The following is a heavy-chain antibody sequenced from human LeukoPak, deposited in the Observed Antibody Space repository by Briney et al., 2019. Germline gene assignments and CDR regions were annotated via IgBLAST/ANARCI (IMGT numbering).Heavy chain of an antibody. J-gene: IGHJ4*02. Sequence: PSETLSVTCAVYGGSFSGYYWSWIRQPPGNGLEWIGEINHSGSTNYNPSLKSRVTISVDTSKNQFSLKLSSVTAADTAVYYCARHDILTGYYSYWGQGTLVTVSS. CDR3: ARHDILTGYYSY. V-gene: IGHV4-34*01. D-gene: IGHD3-9*01. CDR1: GGSFSGYY. CDR2: INHSGST.